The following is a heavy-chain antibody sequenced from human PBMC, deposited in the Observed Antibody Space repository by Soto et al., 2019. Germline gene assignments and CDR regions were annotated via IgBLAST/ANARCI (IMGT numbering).Heavy chain of an antibody. J-gene: IGHJ5*02. CDR1: GGSITSSSYF. CDR2: IYHSGTT. Sequence: SETLSLTCTLSGGSITSSSYFWGWIRQPPGKGLEWIGSIYHSGTTNYNPSLKSRVTISVDTSKNQFSLKLTSVTAADTAVSYGARHGRGSSSVWALYNWFDPWGQGTLVTVSS. V-gene: IGHV4-39*01. CDR3: ARHGRGSSSVWALYNWFDP. D-gene: IGHD6-6*01.